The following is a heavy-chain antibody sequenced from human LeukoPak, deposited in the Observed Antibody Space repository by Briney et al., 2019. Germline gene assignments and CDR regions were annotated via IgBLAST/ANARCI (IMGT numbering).Heavy chain of an antibody. CDR1: GGSISSSSYY. CDR3: ACRIAVAGTLFDY. Sequence: PSETLSLTCTVSGGSISSSSYYWGWIRQPPGKGLEWIGSIYYSGSTYCNPSLKSRVTISVDTSKNQFSLKLSSVTAADTAVYYCACRIAVAGTLFDYWGQGTLVTVSS. CDR2: IYYSGST. D-gene: IGHD6-19*01. J-gene: IGHJ4*02. V-gene: IGHV4-39*01.